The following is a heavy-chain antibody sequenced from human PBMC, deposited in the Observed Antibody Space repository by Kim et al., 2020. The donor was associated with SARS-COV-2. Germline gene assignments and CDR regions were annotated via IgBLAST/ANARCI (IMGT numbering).Heavy chain of an antibody. J-gene: IGHJ6*02. V-gene: IGHV4-39*01. CDR2: IYYSGST. CDR1: GGSISSSSYY. CDR3: ARQDVGPFYYYYGMDV. D-gene: IGHD3-16*01. Sequence: SETLSLNCTVSGGSISSSSYYWGWIRQPPGKGREWIGSIYYSGSTYYNPSLKSRVTISVDTSKNQFSLKLSSVTAADTAVYYCARQDVGPFYYYYGMDVWGQGTTVTVSS.